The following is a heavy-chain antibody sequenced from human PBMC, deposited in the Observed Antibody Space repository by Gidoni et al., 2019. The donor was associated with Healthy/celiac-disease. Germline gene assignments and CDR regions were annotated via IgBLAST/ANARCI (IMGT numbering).Heavy chain of an antibody. J-gene: IGHJ3*02. CDR3: ARAPVGAFDI. CDR2: ISSSSSYI. Sequence: EVQLVESGGGLVTPGGSLSLSCAASGFTFSSYSMNWVRQAPGKGLEWVSSISSSSSYIYYADSVKGRFTISRDNAKNSLYLQMNSLRAEDTAVYYCARAPVGAFDIWGQGTMVTVSS. V-gene: IGHV3-21*01. CDR1: GFTFSSYS. D-gene: IGHD1-26*01.